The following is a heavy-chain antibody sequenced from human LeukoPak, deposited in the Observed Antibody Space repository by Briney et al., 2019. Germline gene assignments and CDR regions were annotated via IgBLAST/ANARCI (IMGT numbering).Heavy chain of an antibody. D-gene: IGHD5-12*01. CDR2: IYPGDSDT. CDR1: GYSFTSYW. CDR3: ARPSGRGGYSGYDVDY. Sequence: GESLKISCKGSGYSFTSYWIGWVRQMPGKGLGWMGIIYPGDSDTRYSPSFQGQVTISADKSISTAYLQWSSLRASDTAMYYCARPSGRGGYSGYDVDYWGQGTLVTVSS. V-gene: IGHV5-51*01. J-gene: IGHJ4*02.